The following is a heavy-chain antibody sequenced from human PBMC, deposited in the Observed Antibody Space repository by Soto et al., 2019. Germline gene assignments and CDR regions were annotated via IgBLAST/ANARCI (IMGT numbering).Heavy chain of an antibody. CDR2: ISASDGNT. CDR3: ARYCSGGSCYLPLPFDY. CDR1: GYTFTSYY. J-gene: IGHJ4*02. D-gene: IGHD2-15*01. Sequence: ASVKVSCKASGYTFTSYYMHWVRQATGQGLEWMGMISASDGNTNYAQKFQGRVTMTRDTSTSTAYMELRSLRSDDTAVYYCARYCSGGSCYLPLPFDYWGQGTLVTVSS. V-gene: IGHV1-46*01.